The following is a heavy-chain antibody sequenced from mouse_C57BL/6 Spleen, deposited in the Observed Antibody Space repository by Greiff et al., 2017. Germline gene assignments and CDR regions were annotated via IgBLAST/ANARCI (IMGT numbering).Heavy chain of an antibody. CDR3: VRQAPEFYYYAMDY. CDR2: IRSKSNNYAT. CDR1: GFSFNTYA. V-gene: IGHV10-1*01. Sequence: EVQVVESGGGLVQPKGSLKLSCAASGFSFNTYAMNWVRQAPGKGLEWVARIRSKSNNYATYYADSVKDRFTISRDDSESMLYLQMNNLKTEDTAMYYCVRQAPEFYYYAMDYWGQGTSVTVSS. J-gene: IGHJ4*01.